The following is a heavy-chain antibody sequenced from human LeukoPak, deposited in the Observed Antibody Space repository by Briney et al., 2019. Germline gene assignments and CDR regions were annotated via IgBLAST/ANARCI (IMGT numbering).Heavy chain of an antibody. V-gene: IGHV1-46*01. J-gene: IGHJ3*02. CDR2: INPSGGST. Sequence: ASVKVSCKASGYTFTSYYMHWVRQAPGQGLEWMGIINPSGGSTSYTQKSQGRVTMTRDTSTSTVYMELSSLRSEDTAVFYCARSYYERDAFDIWGQGTKVTVSS. CDR1: GYTFTSYY. CDR3: ARSYYERDAFDI. D-gene: IGHD3-22*01.